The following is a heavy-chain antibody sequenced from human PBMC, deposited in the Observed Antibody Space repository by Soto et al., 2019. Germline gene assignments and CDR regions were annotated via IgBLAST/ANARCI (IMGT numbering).Heavy chain of an antibody. V-gene: IGHV3-23*01. J-gene: IGHJ3*02. CDR2: ILVGGST. CDR1: GFICSSYD. Sequence: GSLRLSCAASGFICSSYDMSWVRQAPGKGLEWVSTILVGGSTHYEDSVQGRFTISRDRSKNMVYLQMNSLTAGDTAMYYCAKPTATGGGAFDICGQGTMVTV. CDR3: AKPTATGGGAFDI. D-gene: IGHD2-8*02.